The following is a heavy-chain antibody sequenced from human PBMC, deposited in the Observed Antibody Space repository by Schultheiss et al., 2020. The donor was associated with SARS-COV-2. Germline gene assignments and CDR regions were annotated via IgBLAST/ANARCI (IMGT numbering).Heavy chain of an antibody. CDR1: GFTFSTYV. V-gene: IGHV5-51*01. Sequence: GESLKISCAGSGFTFSTYVMNWVRQMPGRGLECMGIVYPGDSETRYSPSFQGQVTISADKSISTAYLQWSSLKASDTAMYYCARLGLDTAMRGDAFDIWGQGTVVTVSS. D-gene: IGHD5-18*01. J-gene: IGHJ3*02. CDR2: VYPGDSET. CDR3: ARLGLDTAMRGDAFDI.